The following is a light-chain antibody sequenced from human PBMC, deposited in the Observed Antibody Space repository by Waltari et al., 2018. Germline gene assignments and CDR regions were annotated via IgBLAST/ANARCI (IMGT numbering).Light chain of an antibody. J-gene: IGLJ2*01. Sequence: QSALTQPASVSGSPGQSITISCTGTSSDVGSYNLVSWYQQYPGKAPKLIIYEVSKRPSGLSNRFSGAKSGNTASLTISGLQAEDEADYYCCSNAGRITVLFGGGTKVTVL. CDR3: CSNAGRITVL. CDR2: EVS. V-gene: IGLV2-23*02. CDR1: SSDVGSYNL.